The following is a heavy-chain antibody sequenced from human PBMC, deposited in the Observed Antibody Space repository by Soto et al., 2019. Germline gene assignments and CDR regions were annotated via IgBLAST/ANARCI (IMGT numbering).Heavy chain of an antibody. D-gene: IGHD1-26*01. CDR2: IYYSGST. J-gene: IGHJ5*02. CDR3: ATQEVGGSYVYTFDP. CDR1: GGSISSYY. V-gene: IGHV4-59*08. Sequence: SETLSLTCTVSGGSISSYYWSWIRQPPGKGLEWIGCIYYSGSTYYNPSLKSRVTISVDTSKNHFSLKLSSVTAADTAVYYCATQEVGGSYVYTFDPWGQGTLVTVPS.